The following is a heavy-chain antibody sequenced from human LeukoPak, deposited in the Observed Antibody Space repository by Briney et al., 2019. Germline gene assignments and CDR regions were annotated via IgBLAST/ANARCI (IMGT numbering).Heavy chain of an antibody. J-gene: IGHJ4*02. D-gene: IGHD2-15*01. CDR2: IYYSGST. CDR1: GGSISSYY. V-gene: IGHV4-59*01. Sequence: SETLSLTCTVSGGSISSYYCSWIRQPPGKGLEWIGYIYYSGSTNYNPSLKSRVTISVDTSKNQFSLKLSSVTAADTAVYYCARHSAIGFDYWGQGTLVTVSS. CDR3: ARHSAIGFDY.